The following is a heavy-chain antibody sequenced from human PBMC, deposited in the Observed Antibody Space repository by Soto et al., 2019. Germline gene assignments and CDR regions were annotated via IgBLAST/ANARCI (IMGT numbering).Heavy chain of an antibody. V-gene: IGHV1-69*02. J-gene: IGHJ4*02. Sequence: QVQLVQSGAEVKKPGSSVKVSCKASGGTFSSYTISWVRQAPGQGLEWMGRILRILGIANYAQKFQGRVTITPEKYTNTEYVELSSLRSEDTAVYHWASMSDARTGTTGALGYWGQGILVTVPS. CDR2: ILRILGIA. CDR3: ASMSDARTGTTGALGY. D-gene: IGHD1-7*01. CDR1: GGTFSSYT.